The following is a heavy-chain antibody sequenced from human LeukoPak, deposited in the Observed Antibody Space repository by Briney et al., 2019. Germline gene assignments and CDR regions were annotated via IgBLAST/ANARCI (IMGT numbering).Heavy chain of an antibody. J-gene: IGHJ4*02. CDR3: ARDFKTTSSASFDYFDY. V-gene: IGHV3-33*01. CDR1: GFTFSSYG. D-gene: IGHD2-2*01. Sequence: GRSLRLSCAASGFTFSSYGMHWVRQAPGRGLEGVAVIWYDGSNKYYADSVKGRFTISRDNSKNTLYLQMNSLRAEDTAVYYCARDFKTTSSASFDYFDYWGQGTLVSVSS. CDR2: IWYDGSNK.